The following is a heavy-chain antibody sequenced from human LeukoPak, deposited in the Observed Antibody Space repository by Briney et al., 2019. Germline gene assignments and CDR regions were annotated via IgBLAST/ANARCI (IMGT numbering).Heavy chain of an antibody. Sequence: PSETLSLTCAVYGGSFSGYYWSWIRQPPGKGLEGIGEINHSGSTNYNPSLKSRVTISVDTSKNQFSLKLSSVTAADTAVYYCARILRGGGPIDYWGQGTLVTVSP. D-gene: IGHD3-16*01. CDR3: ARILRGGGPIDY. V-gene: IGHV4-34*01. CDR1: GGSFSGYY. CDR2: INHSGST. J-gene: IGHJ4*02.